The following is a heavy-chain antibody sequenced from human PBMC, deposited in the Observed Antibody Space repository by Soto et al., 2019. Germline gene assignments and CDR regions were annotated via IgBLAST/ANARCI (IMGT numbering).Heavy chain of an antibody. V-gene: IGHV1-46*03. CDR3: TRTKTNQNAEYFEY. Sequence: QVQLVQSGAEVKEPGASVKVSCKASGFTFTWYYMHWVRQAPGQGLEWMGIINPSGVSTSYAQKFQGRVNMTRDTSTSTVYMELSSLRSEDTAVYYCTRTKTNQNAEYFEYWGQGTLVTVSS. CDR2: INPSGVST. CDR1: GFTFTWYY. J-gene: IGHJ1*01.